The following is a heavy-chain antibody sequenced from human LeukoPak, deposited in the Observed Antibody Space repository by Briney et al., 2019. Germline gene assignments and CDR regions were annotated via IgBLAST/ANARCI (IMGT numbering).Heavy chain of an antibody. D-gene: IGHD1-1*01. CDR3: ATTFLDY. CDR1: GGSISSYY. V-gene: IGHV4-59*05. J-gene: IGHJ4*02. Sequence: SETLSLTCTVSGGSISSYYWSWIRQPPGKGLEWIGSIYYSGSTYYDPSLKSRVTISVDTSKNQFSLKLSSVTAADTAVYYCATTFLDYWGQGTLVTVSS. CDR2: IYYSGST.